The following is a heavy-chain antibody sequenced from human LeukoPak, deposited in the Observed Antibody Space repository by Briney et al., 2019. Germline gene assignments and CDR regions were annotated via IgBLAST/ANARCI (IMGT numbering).Heavy chain of an antibody. D-gene: IGHD1-7*01. CDR2: ISYDGSNT. CDR1: GFTFSTYA. V-gene: IGHV3-30*14. CDR3: ARDRGWNYKFDY. J-gene: IGHJ4*02. Sequence: GGSLRLSCAASGFTFSTYAMHWVRQAPGKGLEWVAVISYDGSNTYSADSVKGRFTISRDNSKNTLFLQMNSLRAEDTAVYYCARDRGWNYKFDYWGQGTLVTVSS.